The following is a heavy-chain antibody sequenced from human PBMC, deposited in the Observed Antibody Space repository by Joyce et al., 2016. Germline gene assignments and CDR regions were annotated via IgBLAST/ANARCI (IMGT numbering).Heavy chain of an antibody. CDR1: GYTFTTFI. CDR2: ISDYNGNT. V-gene: IGHV1-18*01. D-gene: IGHD6-19*01. CDR3: ARVSFKYGGDSSGRGGYCLDV. Sequence: QVQLVQSGAEVQKPGASVKVSCTASGYTFTTFIISWVRQAPGQGLEWKGRISDYNGNTNYAQNLQGRVTMTTDTSTNTAYMELRSLRSDDTAVYFCARVSFKYGGDSSGRGGYCLDVWGQGTTVTVSS. J-gene: IGHJ6*02.